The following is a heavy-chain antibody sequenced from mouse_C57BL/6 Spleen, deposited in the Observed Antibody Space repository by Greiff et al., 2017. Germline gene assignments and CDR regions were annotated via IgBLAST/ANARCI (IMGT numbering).Heavy chain of an antibody. V-gene: IGHV1-42*01. CDR3: ARYYYGLYAMDY. CDR1: GYSFTGYY. CDR2: INPSTGGT. Sequence: VQLKQSGPELVKPGASVKISCKASGYSFTGYYMNWVKQSPEKSLEWIGEINPSTGGTTYNQKFKAKATLTVDKSSSTAYMQLKSLTSEDSAVYYCARYYYGLYAMDYWGQGTSVTVSS. J-gene: IGHJ4*01. D-gene: IGHD1-1*01.